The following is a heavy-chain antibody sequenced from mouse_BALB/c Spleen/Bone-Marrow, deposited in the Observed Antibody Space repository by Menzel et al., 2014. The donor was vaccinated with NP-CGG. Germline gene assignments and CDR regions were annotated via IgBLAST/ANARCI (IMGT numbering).Heavy chain of an antibody. V-gene: IGHV5-17*02. D-gene: IGHD4-1*01. CDR1: GFTFSSFG. J-gene: IGHJ2*01. CDR2: ISSGSSTI. Sequence: EVQGVESGGGLVQPGGSRKLSCAASGFTFSSFGTHWVRQAPEKGLEWVAYISSGSSTIFYADTVKGRFTVSRDNPKNTLFLQMTSLRSEDTAMYYCTRGGNWDDFDYWGQGTTLTVSS. CDR3: TRGGNWDDFDY.